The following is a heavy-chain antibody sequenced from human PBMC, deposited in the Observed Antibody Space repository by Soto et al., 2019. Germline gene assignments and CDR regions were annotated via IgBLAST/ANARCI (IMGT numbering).Heavy chain of an antibody. CDR2: IRSKAYGGRT. J-gene: IGHJ4*02. D-gene: IGHD3-16*01. CDR3: TRDMITFGGVMCYYFDY. Sequence: GGSLRLSCTASGFTFGDYAMSWVRQAPGKGLEWVGFIRSKAYGGRTEYAASVKGRFTISRDDSKSIAYLQMNSLKTEDTAVYYCTRDMITFGGVMCYYFDYWGQGTLVTVSS. CDR1: GFTFGDYA. V-gene: IGHV3-49*04.